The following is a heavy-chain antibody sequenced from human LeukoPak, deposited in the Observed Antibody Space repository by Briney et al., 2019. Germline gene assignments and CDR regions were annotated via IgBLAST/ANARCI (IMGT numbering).Heavy chain of an antibody. CDR3: AGRSRSAWYYDY. D-gene: IGHD6-19*01. CDR2: IYYSGSA. CDR1: GGSISSYY. J-gene: IGHJ4*02. V-gene: IGHV4-59*01. Sequence: SGTLSLTCTVSGGSISSYYWSWIRQPPGKGLEWIGYIYYSGSATYNPSLKSRVTISLNTSKNQFSLKLSSVTAADTALYYCAGRSRSAWYYDYWGQGTLVIVSS.